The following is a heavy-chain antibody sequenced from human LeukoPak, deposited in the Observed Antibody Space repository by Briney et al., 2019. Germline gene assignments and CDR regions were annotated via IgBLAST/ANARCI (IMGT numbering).Heavy chain of an antibody. D-gene: IGHD3-16*01. V-gene: IGHV4-34*01. Sequence: SETLSLTCAVYGGSFSGYYWSWIRQPPGKGLEWIGEINHSGSTNYNPSLKSRVTISVDRSKNQFSLKLSSVTAADTAVYYCARSLGRNYFDYWGQGTLVTVSS. J-gene: IGHJ4*02. CDR2: INHSGST. CDR3: ARSLGRNYFDY. CDR1: GGSFSGYY.